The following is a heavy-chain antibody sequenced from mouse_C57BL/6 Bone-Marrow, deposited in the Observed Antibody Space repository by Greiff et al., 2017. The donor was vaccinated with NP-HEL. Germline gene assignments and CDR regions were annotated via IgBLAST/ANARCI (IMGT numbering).Heavy chain of an antibody. CDR3: ARRGGYYVDY. CDR1: GFTFSSYG. Sequence: EVKLQESGGDLVKPGGSLKLSCAASGFTFSSYGMSWVRQTPDKRLEWVATISSGGSYTYYPDSVMGRFTISRDNAKNTLYLQMSSLKSEDTAMYYCARRGGYYVDYWGQGTTLTVSS. V-gene: IGHV5-6*02. D-gene: IGHD1-1*02. CDR2: ISSGGSYT. J-gene: IGHJ2*01.